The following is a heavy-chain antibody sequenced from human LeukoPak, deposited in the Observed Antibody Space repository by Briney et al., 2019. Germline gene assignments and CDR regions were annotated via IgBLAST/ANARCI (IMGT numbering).Heavy chain of an antibody. CDR3: ARYLRYNWNYEEWVWFDP. J-gene: IGHJ5*02. V-gene: IGHV1-2*02. CDR2: INPNSGGT. Sequence: ASVKVSCKASGYTFTGCYMHWVRQAPGQGLEWMGWINPNSGGTNYAQKFQGRVTMTRATSISTAYMELSRLRSDDTAVYYCARYLRYNWNYEEWVWFDPWGQGTLVTVSS. CDR1: GYTFTGCY. D-gene: IGHD1-7*01.